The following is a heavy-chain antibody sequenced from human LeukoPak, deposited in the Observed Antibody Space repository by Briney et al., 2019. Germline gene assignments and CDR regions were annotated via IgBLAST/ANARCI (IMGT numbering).Heavy chain of an antibody. D-gene: IGHD6-19*01. Sequence: ASVKVSCKASGYTFTDYYMHWMRQAPGQGLEWMGWINTISGGTNYAQKFQGRVTMTRDTSNSTAYMELSRLTSDDTAVYYCARGREVAGTVAYWGQGTLVTVSS. CDR3: ARGREVAGTVAY. CDR1: GYTFTDYY. V-gene: IGHV1-2*02. J-gene: IGHJ4*02. CDR2: INTISGGT.